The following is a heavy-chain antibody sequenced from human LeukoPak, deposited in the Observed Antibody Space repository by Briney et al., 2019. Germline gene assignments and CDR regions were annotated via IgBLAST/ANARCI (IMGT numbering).Heavy chain of an antibody. CDR3: ARGGRSSWGIGNYYYYYMDV. D-gene: IGHD6-13*01. CDR1: GFTFSSYG. V-gene: IGHV3-23*01. CDR2: ISGSGGST. Sequence: GGTLRLSCAASGFTFSSYGMSWVRQAPGKGLEWVSAISGSGGSTYYADSVKGRFTISRDNSKNTLYLQMNSLRAEDTAVYYCARGGRSSWGIGNYYYYYMDVWGKGTTVTVSS. J-gene: IGHJ6*03.